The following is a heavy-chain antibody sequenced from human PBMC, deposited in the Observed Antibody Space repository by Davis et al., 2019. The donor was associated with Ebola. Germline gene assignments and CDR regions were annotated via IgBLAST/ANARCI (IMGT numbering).Heavy chain of an antibody. CDR2: ISAYNGNT. CDR1: GYTFTSYG. CDR3: ATDSMTTVTFVY. V-gene: IGHV1-18*01. J-gene: IGHJ4*02. Sequence: ASVKVSCKASGYTFTSYGISWVRQAPGQGLEWMGWISAYNGNTNYAQKLQGRVTMTTDTSTDTAYMELSSLRSEDTAVYYCATDSMTTVTFVYWGQGTLVTVSS. D-gene: IGHD4-17*01.